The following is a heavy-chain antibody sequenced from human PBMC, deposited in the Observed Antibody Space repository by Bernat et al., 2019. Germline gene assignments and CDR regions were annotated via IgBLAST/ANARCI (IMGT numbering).Heavy chain of an antibody. CDR2: ISYDGSNK. CDR3: AKSPGGALYYFDS. CDR1: GFTFSSYG. Sequence: QVQLVESGGGVVQPGRSLRLSCAASGFTFSSYGMHWVRQAPGKGLEWVAVISYDGSNKYYADSVKGRVTISRDNSKNTLYLQMNSLRAEDTAVYYCAKSPGGALYYFDSWGQGTLVTVSS. J-gene: IGHJ4*02. V-gene: IGHV3-30*18. D-gene: IGHD3-16*01.